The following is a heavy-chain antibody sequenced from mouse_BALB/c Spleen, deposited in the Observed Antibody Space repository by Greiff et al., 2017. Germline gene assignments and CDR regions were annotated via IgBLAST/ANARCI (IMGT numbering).Heavy chain of an antibody. CDR2: ISSGGSYT. J-gene: IGHJ4*01. D-gene: IGHD2-1*01. CDR3: ARDGNSVGYYAMDY. V-gene: IGHV5-9-4*01. Sequence: EVKLMESGGGLVKPGGSLKLSCAASGFTFSSYAMSWVRQSPEKRLEWVAEISSGGSYTYYPDTVTGRFTISRDNAKNTLYLEMSSLRSEDTAMYYCARDGNSVGYYAMDYWGQGTSVTVSA. CDR1: GFTFSSYA.